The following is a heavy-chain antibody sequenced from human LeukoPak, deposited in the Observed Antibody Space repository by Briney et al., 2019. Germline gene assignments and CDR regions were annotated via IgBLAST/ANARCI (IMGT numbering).Heavy chain of an antibody. CDR2: ISGSGGST. CDR3: AKGLAVAGHFDY. CDR1: GFTFSSHA. Sequence: GGSLRLSCAASGFTFSSHAMSWVRQAPGKGLEWVSAISGSGGSTYYADSVKGRFTISRDQSKNTLYLQLNRMRAEDTDVYYCAKGLAVAGHFDYWGQGTLVTVSS. J-gene: IGHJ4*02. D-gene: IGHD6-19*01. V-gene: IGHV3-23*01.